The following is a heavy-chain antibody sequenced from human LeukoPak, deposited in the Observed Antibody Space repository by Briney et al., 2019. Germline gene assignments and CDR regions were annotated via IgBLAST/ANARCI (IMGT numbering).Heavy chain of an antibody. Sequence: SETLSLTCAVYGGSFSGYYWSWIRQPPGKGLEWIGEINHSGSTNYNPSLKSRVTISVDTSKNQFSLKLSSVTAADTAVYYCARTPGALVAYYYHYYMDVWGKGTTVTVSS. CDR3: ARTPGALVAYYYHYYMDV. D-gene: IGHD2-21*01. V-gene: IGHV4-34*01. J-gene: IGHJ6*03. CDR2: INHSGST. CDR1: GGSFSGYY.